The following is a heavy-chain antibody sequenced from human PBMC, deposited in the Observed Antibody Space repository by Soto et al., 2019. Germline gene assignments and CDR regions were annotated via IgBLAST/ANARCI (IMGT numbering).Heavy chain of an antibody. Sequence: EVQLVESGGGLVQPGGSLRLSCVASGFTLNVYGMNWVRQAPGKGLEWVSYISSASDTMYYADSVEGRFTISRDNAKNSLYLQINSRGDEDTAVYYCARARGRNWFDLWGQGTLVTFSS. CDR3: ARARGRNWFDL. CDR1: GFTLNVYG. D-gene: IGHD1-26*01. J-gene: IGHJ5*02. V-gene: IGHV3-48*02. CDR2: ISSASDTM.